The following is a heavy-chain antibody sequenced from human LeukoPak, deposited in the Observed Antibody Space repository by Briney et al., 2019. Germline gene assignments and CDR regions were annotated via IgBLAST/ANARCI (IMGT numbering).Heavy chain of an antibody. CDR1: GGSISSGDYS. D-gene: IGHD3-22*01. CDR2: IYTSGST. Sequence: SETLSLTCAVSGGSISSGDYSWSWIRQPAGKGLEWIGRIYTSGSTNYNPSLKSRVTMSVDTSKNQFSLKLSSVTAADTAVYYCARRPYYYDSSGYRDYWGQGTLVTVSS. V-gene: IGHV4-61*02. CDR3: ARRPYYYDSSGYRDY. J-gene: IGHJ4*02.